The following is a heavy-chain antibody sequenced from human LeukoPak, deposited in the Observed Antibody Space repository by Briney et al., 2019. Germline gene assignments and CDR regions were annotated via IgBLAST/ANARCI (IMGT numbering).Heavy chain of an antibody. CDR2: ISYDGSNK. V-gene: IGHV3-30-3*01. CDR1: GFTFSSYA. J-gene: IGHJ4*02. CDR3: ANKSPAVAGSLY. D-gene: IGHD6-19*01. Sequence: GGSLSLSCAASGFTFSSYAMHWVRQAPGKGLEWVAVISYDGSNKYYADSVKGRFTISRDNSKNTLYLQMNSLRAEDTAVYYCANKSPAVAGSLYWGQGTLVTVSS.